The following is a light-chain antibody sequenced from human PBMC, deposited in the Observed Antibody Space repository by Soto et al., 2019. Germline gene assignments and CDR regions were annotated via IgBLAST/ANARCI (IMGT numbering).Light chain of an antibody. CDR1: QSISSY. J-gene: IGKJ2*01. CDR2: AAS. Sequence: DIQMTQSPSSLSAFAGDRVTITCRAGQSISSYLNWYQQKPGKAPKLLIYAASSLQSGVPSRFSGSGSGTDFTLTISSLQPEDFATYYCQQSYTTPYTFGQGIKLEIK. CDR3: QQSYTTPYT. V-gene: IGKV1-39*01.